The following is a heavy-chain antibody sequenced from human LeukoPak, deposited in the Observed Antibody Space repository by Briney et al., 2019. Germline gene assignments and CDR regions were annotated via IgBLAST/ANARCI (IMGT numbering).Heavy chain of an antibody. V-gene: IGHV3-53*01. D-gene: IGHD3-16*01. CDR3: VRGPRYYDDSGFHYGVFDI. Sequence: TGGSLRLSCAASEVTVTDNYMSWVRQAPGKGLQWVSVIYPGGNLYYADSVKGRFIISRDNSKNTLSLQMNSLTADDTAVYYCVRGPRYYDDSGFHYGVFDIWGQGTLVTVSS. CDR2: IYPGGNL. CDR1: EVTVTDNY. J-gene: IGHJ3*02.